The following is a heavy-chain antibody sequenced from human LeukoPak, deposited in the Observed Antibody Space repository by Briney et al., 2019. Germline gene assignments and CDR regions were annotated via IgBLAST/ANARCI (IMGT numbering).Heavy chain of an antibody. CDR2: IYPGDSDT. CDR1: GYRFTSYC. J-gene: IGHJ6*03. CDR3: ARSSYPEYMDV. Sequence: GESLKISCKGSGYRFTSYCIAWVRQMPGKGLEWMGIIYPGDSDTRYSPSFQGQVTISADMSINTAYVQWSSLKASDTAMYYCARSSYPEYMDVWAKGPRSPSP. V-gene: IGHV5-51*01.